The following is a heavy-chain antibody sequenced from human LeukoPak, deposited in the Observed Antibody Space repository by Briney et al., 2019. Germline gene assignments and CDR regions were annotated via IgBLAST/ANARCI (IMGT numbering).Heavy chain of an antibody. CDR2: ITNNGGIT. CDR1: EFTFKNYA. D-gene: IGHD6-6*01. Sequence: PGGSLRLSCSASEFTFKNYAMHWVRQAPGKGLEYVSAITNNGGITSYADSVKGRFTISRDNSKNTLYLQMSSLRVEGTAVYYCATRIAARPDGVGGFDYWGQGTLVTVSS. V-gene: IGHV3-64D*06. J-gene: IGHJ4*02. CDR3: ATRIAARPDGVGGFDY.